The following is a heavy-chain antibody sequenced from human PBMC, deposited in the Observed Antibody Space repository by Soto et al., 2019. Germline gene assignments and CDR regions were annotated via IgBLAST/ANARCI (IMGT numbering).Heavy chain of an antibody. Sequence: GGSLRLSCAASGFTFGEYAMHWVRRPPGKGLEWVASITWNSDMIGYADSVRGRFTISRDNGENSLYLQMSSLRREDTALYYCAKVGYAHGFSAMDVWGLGTTVTVSS. CDR1: GFTFGEYA. V-gene: IGHV3-9*01. CDR2: ITWNSDMI. CDR3: AKVGYAHGFSAMDV. J-gene: IGHJ6*02. D-gene: IGHD2-2*01.